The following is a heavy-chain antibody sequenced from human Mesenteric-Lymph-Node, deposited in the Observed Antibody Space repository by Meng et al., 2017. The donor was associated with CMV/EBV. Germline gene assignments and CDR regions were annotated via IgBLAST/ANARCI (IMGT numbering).Heavy chain of an antibody. CDR3: ARVRQLWLRPMEHFDY. V-gene: IGHV4-34*01. J-gene: IGHJ4*02. CDR1: GGSFSGYY. D-gene: IGHD5-18*01. CDR2: INHSGST. Sequence: YGGSFSGYYWSWIRQPPGKGLEWIGEINHSGSTNYNPSLKSRVTISVDTSKNQFSLKLSSVTAADTAVYYCARVRQLWLRPMEHFDYWGQGTLVTVSS.